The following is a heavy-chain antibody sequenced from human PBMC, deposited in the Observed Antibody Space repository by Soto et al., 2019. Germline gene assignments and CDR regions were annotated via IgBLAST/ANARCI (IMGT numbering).Heavy chain of an antibody. CDR3: ARATRSNQGDY. CDR2: MNPNSGNT. V-gene: IGHV1-8*01. J-gene: IGHJ4*02. CDR1: GYTFTSYD. Sequence: ASVKVSCKASGYTFTSYDINWVRQATGQGLEWMGWMNPNSGNTGYAQKFQGRVTITRDTSASTAYMELSSLRSEDTAVYYCARATRSNQGDYWGQGTLVTVSS.